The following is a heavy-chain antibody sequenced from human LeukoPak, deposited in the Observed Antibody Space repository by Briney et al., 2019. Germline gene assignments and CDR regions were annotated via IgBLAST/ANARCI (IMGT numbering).Heavy chain of an antibody. Sequence: SETLSLTCAVYGGSFSGYYWSWIRQPPGRGLEWIGEINHSGSTNYNPSLKSRVTISVDTSKNQFSLKLSSVTAADTAVYYCARRVGALRDRINWFDPWGQGTLVTVSS. CDR2: INHSGST. D-gene: IGHD1-26*01. J-gene: IGHJ5*02. CDR1: GGSFSGYY. CDR3: ARRVGALRDRINWFDP. V-gene: IGHV4-34*01.